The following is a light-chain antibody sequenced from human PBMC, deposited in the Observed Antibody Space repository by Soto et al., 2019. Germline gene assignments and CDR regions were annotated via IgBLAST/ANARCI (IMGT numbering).Light chain of an antibody. CDR1: QSVSNNY. J-gene: IGKJ1*01. CDR3: QQYISSPLT. V-gene: IGKV3-20*01. Sequence: EIVLTQSPGTLSLSPGERATLSCRASQSVSNNYLAWYQQKPGQAPRLVIYGASNRATGIPDRFSASGSGTDFTLTISRLEPEDFAMYYCQQYISSPLTFGQGTKVESK. CDR2: GAS.